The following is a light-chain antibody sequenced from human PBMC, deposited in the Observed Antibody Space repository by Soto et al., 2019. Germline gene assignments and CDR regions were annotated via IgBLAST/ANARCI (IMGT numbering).Light chain of an antibody. CDR2: GAS. CDR1: QSVSSSY. V-gene: IGKV3-20*01. CDR3: QQYGSSQS. J-gene: IGKJ1*01. Sequence: EIVLTQSPGTLPLSPGERATLSCRASQSVSSSYLAWYQQKPGQAPRLLIYGASSRATGIPDRFSGSGSGTDFTLTITRLEPEDFAVYYCQQYGSSQSFGQGTKVEI.